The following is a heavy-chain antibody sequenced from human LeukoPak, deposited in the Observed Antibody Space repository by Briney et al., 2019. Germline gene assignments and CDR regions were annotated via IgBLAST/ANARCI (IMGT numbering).Heavy chain of an antibody. D-gene: IGHD4-17*01. J-gene: IGHJ6*03. CDR1: GFTFDDYA. CDR2: ISWNSGSI. CDR3: AKIARPKITVTTPFSYYYYYMDV. V-gene: IGHV3-9*01. Sequence: GRSLRLSCAASGFTFDDYAMHWVRQAPGKGLEGVSGISWNSGSIGYADSVKGRFTISRDNAKNSLYLQMNSLRAEDTAVYYCAKIARPKITVTTPFSYYYYYMDVWGKGTTVTISS.